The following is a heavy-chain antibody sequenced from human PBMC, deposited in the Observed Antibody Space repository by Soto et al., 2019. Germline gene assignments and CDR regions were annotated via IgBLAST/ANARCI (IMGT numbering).Heavy chain of an antibody. CDR2: INSDGSVS. CDR3: ARGDCVGGTCYSLAGSFYYYMDV. D-gene: IGHD2-15*01. Sequence: EVQLVESGGGLVQPGGSLSLSCAASGFTFSNYWMYWVRQAPGKGLEWVSRINSDGSVSSYADSVKGRLTISRDNVKNTLYLQMDSLRAEDTAVYYCARGDCVGGTCYSLAGSFYYYMDVWGKGTTVTVFS. V-gene: IGHV3-74*02. J-gene: IGHJ6*03. CDR1: GFTFSNYW.